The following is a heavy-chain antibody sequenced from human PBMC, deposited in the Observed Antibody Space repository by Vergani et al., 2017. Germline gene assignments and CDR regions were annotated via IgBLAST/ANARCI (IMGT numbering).Heavy chain of an antibody. J-gene: IGHJ4*02. CDR3: ARHTTYMAS. CDR1: QYSFGNYW. Sequence: EVELVQSGPEMRKPGESLKISCKGSQYSFGNYWIGWVRQMPGKGLEWMGIIYPADSDTRYSPSFQGQVTISADKSISTAFLRWDSLKASDTVLYYCARHTTYMASGGQGTLFTVSS. V-gene: IGHV5-51*01. D-gene: IGHD1-1*01. CDR2: IYPADSDT.